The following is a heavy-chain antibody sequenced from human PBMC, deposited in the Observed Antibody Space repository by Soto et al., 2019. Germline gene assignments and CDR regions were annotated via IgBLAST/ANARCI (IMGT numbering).Heavy chain of an antibody. D-gene: IGHD1-7*01. CDR2: ISSSGSTI. Sequence: EVQLVESGGGLVQPGGSLRLSCAASGFTFSSYEMNWVRQAPGKGLEWVSYISSSGSTIYYADSVKGRFTISRDNAKNSLYLQMNRLRAKDTAVYYCARVTITGTQYYYGMDVWGQGTTVTVSS. CDR1: GFTFSSYE. J-gene: IGHJ6*02. V-gene: IGHV3-48*03. CDR3: ARVTITGTQYYYGMDV.